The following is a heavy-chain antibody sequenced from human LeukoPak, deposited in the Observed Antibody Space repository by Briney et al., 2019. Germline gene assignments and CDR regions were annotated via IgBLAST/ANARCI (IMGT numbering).Heavy chain of an antibody. CDR2: IYWNDDK. V-gene: IGHV2-5*01. CDR3: AHLAAAGNYFYY. D-gene: IGHD6-13*01. Sequence: SGPTLVNPTQTLTLTCSFSGVSLSTTGVRVGWIRQPPEKALEWLALIYWNDDKRYSPSLKSRLTITKDTSKNQVVLTMTNMDPVDTATYYCAHLAAAGNYFYYWGQGTLVTVSS. CDR1: GVSLSTTGVR. J-gene: IGHJ4*02.